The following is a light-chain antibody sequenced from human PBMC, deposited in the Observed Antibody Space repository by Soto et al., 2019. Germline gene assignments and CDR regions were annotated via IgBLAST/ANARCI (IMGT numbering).Light chain of an antibody. CDR2: VEHSGNY. V-gene: IGLV4-60*02. J-gene: IGLJ2*01. CDR3: ETWDSNTVI. Sequence: QAVVTQSSSASASLGSSVKLTCTLSSGHSGYIIAWHQQQPGKAPRYLMKVEHSGNYNKGSGVPDRFSGSSSGADRYLTISNLQFEDEADYYCETWDSNTVIFGGGTKVTVL. CDR1: SGHSGYI.